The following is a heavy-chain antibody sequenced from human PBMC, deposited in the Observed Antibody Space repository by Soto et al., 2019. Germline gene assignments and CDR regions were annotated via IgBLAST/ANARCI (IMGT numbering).Heavy chain of an antibody. CDR2: ISSSSGTT. CDR1: GFTFSSYN. V-gene: IGHV3-48*02. CDR3: ARVAAGVSGADY. D-gene: IGHD2-8*02. Sequence: GGSVRLSCAASGFTFSSYNMIWVRQAPGKGLESISYISSSSGTTLYGDSVQGRFTISRDNAKNSLYLQVDSLRDEDTAVYYCARVAAGVSGADYWGKGTLVTVSS. J-gene: IGHJ4*02.